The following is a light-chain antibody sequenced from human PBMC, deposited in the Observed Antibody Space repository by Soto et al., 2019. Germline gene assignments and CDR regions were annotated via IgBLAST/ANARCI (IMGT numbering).Light chain of an antibody. V-gene: IGKV3-15*01. CDR3: QQYNNWPPT. Sequence: IVMTQPPATLSVSPRERATLSCRASQSVSSNLAWYQQKPGQAPRLVIYGASSRATGIPARFSASGSGTEFTLTISSLQSEDFAVYCCQQYNNWPPTFGQGTKVDIK. CDR2: GAS. CDR1: QSVSSN. J-gene: IGKJ1*01.